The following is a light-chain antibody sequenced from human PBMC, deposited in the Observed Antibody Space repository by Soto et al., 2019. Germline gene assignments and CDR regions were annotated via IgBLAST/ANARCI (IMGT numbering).Light chain of an antibody. V-gene: IGKV3-15*01. J-gene: IGKJ1*01. CDR2: GAS. CDR3: QHYNNWLLWT. Sequence: IVKTQCAFSLSVSPGERATLSCRAIQSVSSNLAWYQQKPGQAPRLLIYGASTRATGIPARFSGSGSGTEFTLTISSLQSEDLAVYYCQHYNNWLLWTFGQGINVDIK. CDR1: QSVSSN.